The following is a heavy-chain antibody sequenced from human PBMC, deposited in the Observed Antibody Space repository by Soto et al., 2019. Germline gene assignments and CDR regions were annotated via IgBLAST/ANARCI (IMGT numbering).Heavy chain of an antibody. V-gene: IGHV1-18*01. CDR1: GYTFTSYG. J-gene: IGHJ4*02. CDR3: ARDDYGDYYFDH. D-gene: IGHD4-17*01. Sequence: QVPLVQSGAEVKQPGASVKVSCKASGYTFTSYGISWVRQAPGQGLEWMGWISAYNGNTNYAQKLQGRVTMTTETSTSTAYMELRSLRSGDTPVYYCARDDYGDYYFDHWGQGTLVTVSS. CDR2: ISAYNGNT.